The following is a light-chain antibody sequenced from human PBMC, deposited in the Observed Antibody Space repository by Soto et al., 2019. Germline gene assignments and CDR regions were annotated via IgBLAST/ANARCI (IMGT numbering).Light chain of an antibody. Sequence: DVVMTQSPLSLPVTLGQPASISCRSSQSLVYTDGNTYLNWFQQRPGQSPRRLIYKVSNRDPGVPDRFRGSASGNHFTLKISRVEADEVGVYYCMQGTQWPEIFGQGTKLEIK. V-gene: IGKV2-30*01. J-gene: IGKJ2*01. CDR2: KVS. CDR3: MQGTQWPEI. CDR1: QSLVYTDGNTY.